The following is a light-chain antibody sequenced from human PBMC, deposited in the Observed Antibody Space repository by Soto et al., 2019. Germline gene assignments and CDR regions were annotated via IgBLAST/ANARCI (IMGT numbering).Light chain of an antibody. CDR3: QSFDTGLSGSI. CDR2: VNS. CDR1: SSNIGAGYN. Sequence: QSALTQPPSVSGAPGQRVTISCTGSSSNIGAGYNVSCYRQVPGTAPKMLIYVNSNRPSGVPDRFSGSKAGTSASLAITGLQAEDEADYYCQSFDTGLSGSIFGGGTKLTVL. J-gene: IGLJ2*01. V-gene: IGLV1-40*01.